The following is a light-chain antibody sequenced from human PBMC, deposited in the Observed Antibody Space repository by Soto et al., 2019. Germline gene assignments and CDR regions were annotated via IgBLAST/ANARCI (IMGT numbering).Light chain of an antibody. J-gene: IGLJ1*01. V-gene: IGLV2-14*01. Sequence: QSALTQPASVSVSPGQSITISCTGTSSDVGGYNYVSWYQQHPGKAPKLMIYEVSNRPSGVSNRFSGSKSGNTASLTISGLQAEDEADSYCSSYTSSSTLYVFGPGTKVTVL. CDR2: EVS. CDR3: SSYTSSSTLYV. CDR1: SSDVGGYNY.